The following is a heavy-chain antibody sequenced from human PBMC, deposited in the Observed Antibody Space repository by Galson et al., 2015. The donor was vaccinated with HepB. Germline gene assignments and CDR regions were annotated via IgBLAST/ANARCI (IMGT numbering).Heavy chain of an antibody. Sequence: CAISGDSVSSNSAGWTRIRQSPSRGLEWLGRTYYRSKWYIDYAVSVKGRITINPDTSKNQVSLRLTSVTPEDTAAYYCSRGGLVKAARGGLAWLDPWGQGTLVTVSS. D-gene: IGHD6-6*01. CDR1: GDSVSSNSAG. CDR3: SRGGLVKAARGGLAWLDP. J-gene: IGHJ5*02. V-gene: IGHV6-1*01. CDR2: TYYRSKWYI.